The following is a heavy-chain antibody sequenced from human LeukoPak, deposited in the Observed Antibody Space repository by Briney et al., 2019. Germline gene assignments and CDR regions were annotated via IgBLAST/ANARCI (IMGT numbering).Heavy chain of an antibody. CDR2: IYYSGST. V-gene: IGHV4-34*01. CDR3: ARAGYYDSSGYYYWYIDY. CDR1: GGSFSGYY. Sequence: SETLSLTCAVYGGSFSGYYWGWIRQPPGKGLEWIGSIYYSGSTYYNPSLKSRVTISVDTSKNQFSLKLSSVTAADTAVYYCARAGYYDSSGYYYWYIDYWGQGTLVTVSS. J-gene: IGHJ4*02. D-gene: IGHD3-22*01.